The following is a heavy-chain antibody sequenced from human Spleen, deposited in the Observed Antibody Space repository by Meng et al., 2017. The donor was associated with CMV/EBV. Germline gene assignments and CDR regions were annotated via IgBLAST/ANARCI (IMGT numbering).Heavy chain of an antibody. J-gene: IGHJ3*02. Sequence: LSLTCAASGFTFSSYWMSWARQAPGKGLEWVANIKQDGSEKYYVDSVKGRFTISRDNAKNSLYLQMNSLRAEDTAVYYCARGTYYDFWSGPLDIWGQGTMVTVSS. CDR3: ARGTYYDFWSGPLDI. V-gene: IGHV3-7*04. D-gene: IGHD3-3*01. CDR2: IKQDGSEK. CDR1: GFTFSSYW.